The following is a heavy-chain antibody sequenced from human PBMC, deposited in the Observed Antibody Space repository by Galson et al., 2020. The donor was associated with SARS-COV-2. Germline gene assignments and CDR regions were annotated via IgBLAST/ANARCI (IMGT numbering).Heavy chain of an antibody. D-gene: IGHD3-22*01. CDR1: GFTVRTNY. CDR3: ARYYYDSSGYYSPGMDV. V-gene: IGHV3-53*01. CDR2: TYSGGSP. J-gene: IGHJ6*02. Sequence: GGSLRLSCAASGFTVRTNYMSWVRQAPGTGLEWVAATYSGGSPYYADPVKGRFTIPSDNSKNTLYLRMNSLRAEDTAVDYCARYYYDSSGYYSPGMDVWGQGTTVTVSS.